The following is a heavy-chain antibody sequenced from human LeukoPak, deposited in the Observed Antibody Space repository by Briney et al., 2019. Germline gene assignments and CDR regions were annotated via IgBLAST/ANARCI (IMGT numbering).Heavy chain of an antibody. J-gene: IGHJ3*02. V-gene: IGHV4-61*02. Sequence: SQTLSLTCTVSGGSLSSGSYYWSWIRQPAGRGLEWIGRIYTSGSTNYNPSLKSRVTISMDTSKNQFSLKLTSVTAADTAVYYCARDVYYYDRSAFDIWGQGTMVTVSS. CDR1: GGSLSSGSYY. CDR3: ARDVYYYDRSAFDI. CDR2: IYTSGST. D-gene: IGHD3-22*01.